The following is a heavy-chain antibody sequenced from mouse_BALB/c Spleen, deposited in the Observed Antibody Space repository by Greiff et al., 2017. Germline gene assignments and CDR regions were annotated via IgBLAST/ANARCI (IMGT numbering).Heavy chain of an antibody. CDR1: GFTFSSYT. CDR2: ISSGGGNT. V-gene: IGHV5-9*03. CDR3: ARYRPLFAY. Sequence: EVKLMESGGGLVKPGGSLKLSCAASGFTFSSYTMSWVRQTPEKRLEWVATISSGGGNTYYPDSVKGRFTISRDNAKNNLYLQMSSLRSEDTALYYCARYRPLFAYWGQGTLVTVSA. J-gene: IGHJ3*01.